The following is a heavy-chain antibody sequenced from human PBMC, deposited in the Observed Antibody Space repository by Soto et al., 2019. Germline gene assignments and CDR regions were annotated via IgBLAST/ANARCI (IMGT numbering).Heavy chain of an antibody. V-gene: IGHV1-8*01. CDR3: ARASGWYSGDDFDI. CDR2: MNPNSGNT. D-gene: IGHD6-19*01. J-gene: IGHJ3*02. Sequence: QVQLVQSGAEVKKPGASVKVSCKASGYTFTSYDINWVRQATGQGLEWMGWMNPNSGNTGKAQKLQGRVTMTRNTTISTAYMELSSRRSEDTAVYYCARASGWYSGDDFDIWGQGTMVTVSS. CDR1: GYTFTSYD.